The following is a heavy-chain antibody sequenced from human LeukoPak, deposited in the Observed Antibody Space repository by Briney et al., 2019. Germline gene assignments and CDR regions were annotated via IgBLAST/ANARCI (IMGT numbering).Heavy chain of an antibody. CDR3: AKDGGDRITMVHFDY. J-gene: IGHJ4*02. V-gene: IGHV3-23*01. D-gene: IGHD3-10*01. CDR1: GFTFTTYG. Sequence: GGTLRLSCSASGFTFTTYGMNWVRQAPGKGLEWISGIGGSGVRTYYADSVKGRFTISRDNSKNTLYLQMNSLRAEDTAVYYCAKDGGDRITMVHFDYWGQGTLVTVSS. CDR2: IGGSGVRT.